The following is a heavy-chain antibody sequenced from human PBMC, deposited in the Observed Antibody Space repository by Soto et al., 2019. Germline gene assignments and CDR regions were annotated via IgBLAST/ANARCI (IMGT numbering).Heavy chain of an antibody. J-gene: IGHJ5*02. CDR2: IIPIFGTA. CDR1: GGTFSSYA. D-gene: IGHD6-13*01. Sequence: AASVKVSCKASGGTFSSYAISWVRQAPGQGLEWMGGIIPIFGTANYAQKFQGRVTITADESTSTAYMELSSLRSEDTAVYYCARAVLSSSWYLSWFDPWGQGTLVTVSS. V-gene: IGHV1-69*13. CDR3: ARAVLSSSWYLSWFDP.